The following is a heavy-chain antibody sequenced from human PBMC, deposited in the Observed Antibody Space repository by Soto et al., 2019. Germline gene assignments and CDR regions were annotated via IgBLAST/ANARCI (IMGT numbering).Heavy chain of an antibody. CDR1: GGTFSSYA. CDR2: IIPIFGTA. J-gene: IGHJ4*02. Sequence: SVKVSCKASGGTFSSYAISWVRQAPGQGLEWTGGIIPIFGTANYAQKFQGRVTITADKSTSTAYMELSSLRSEDTAVYYCARDRSSSWSKPTFFDYWGQGTLVTVSS. V-gene: IGHV1-69*06. D-gene: IGHD6-13*01. CDR3: ARDRSSSWSKPTFFDY.